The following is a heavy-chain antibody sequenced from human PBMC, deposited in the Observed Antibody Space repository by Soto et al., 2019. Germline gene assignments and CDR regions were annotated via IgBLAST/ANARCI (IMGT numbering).Heavy chain of an antibody. Sequence: EVQLLESGGGLVQPGGSLRLSCAASGCTFSSYAMSWVRQAPGKGLEWVSAISGSGGSTYYADSVKGRFTISRDNSKNALYLQRNSLRDEDTAVYYRAKDTDVVGQQLAPLYFAYWGQGSLVTVSS. CDR2: ISGSGGST. V-gene: IGHV3-23*01. D-gene: IGHD6-13*01. CDR3: AKDTDVVGQQLAPLYFAY. J-gene: IGHJ4*02. CDR1: GCTFSSYA.